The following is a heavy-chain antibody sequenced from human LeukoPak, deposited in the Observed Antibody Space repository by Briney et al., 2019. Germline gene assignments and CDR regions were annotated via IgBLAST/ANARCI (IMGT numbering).Heavy chain of an antibody. J-gene: IGHJ4*02. CDR1: GFTFSSYA. CDR3: AKTSPPYFDWAPVDN. D-gene: IGHD3-9*01. V-gene: IGHV3-30*01. CDR2: ISYDESNK. Sequence: GGSLRLSCAASGFTFSSYAIHCVRQAPGKGREWVAIISYDESNKYYADSVKGRFTISRDNSKNTLYLHMNSLRPEDTAVYYCAKTSPPYFDWAPVDNWGQGTLVTVSS.